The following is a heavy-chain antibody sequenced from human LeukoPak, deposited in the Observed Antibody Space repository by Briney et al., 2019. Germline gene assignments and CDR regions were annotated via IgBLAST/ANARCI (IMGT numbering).Heavy chain of an antibody. CDR3: ARDYDGSGLSWFDR. Sequence: PSETLSLTCTVSGGSISGFHWSWIRQPPEKGLEWIGYLYSSGSTTYNPSLKSRVIISVDTSKNHFSLRLSSVTAADTAVYYCARDYDGSGLSWFDRWGQGTLVTVSS. V-gene: IGHV4-59*01. CDR1: GGSISGFH. CDR2: LYSSGST. J-gene: IGHJ5*02. D-gene: IGHD3-22*01.